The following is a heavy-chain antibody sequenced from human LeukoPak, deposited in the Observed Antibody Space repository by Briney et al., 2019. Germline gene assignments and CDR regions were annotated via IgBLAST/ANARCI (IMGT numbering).Heavy chain of an antibody. CDR3: ARDLRGYCTNDVCNWYFDL. J-gene: IGHJ2*01. V-gene: IGHV4-30-4*01. Sequence: PSETLSLTCTVSGGSVSSGSYYWSWIRQPPGKGLEWIGYIYYSGSTYYSPSLKSRVTISVDTSKGQFSLNLDSVTATDTAIYYCARDLRGYCTNDVCNWYFDLWGRGTLVTVSS. CDR2: IYYSGST. D-gene: IGHD2-8*01. CDR1: GGSVSSGSYY.